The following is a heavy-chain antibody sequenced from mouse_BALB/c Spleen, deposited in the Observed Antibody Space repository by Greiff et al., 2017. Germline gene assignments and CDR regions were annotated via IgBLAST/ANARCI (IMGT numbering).Heavy chain of an antibody. Sequence: VQLQESGPGLVAPSQSLSITCTVSGFSLTSYGVHWVRQPPGKGLEWLGVIWAGGSTNYNSALMSRLSISKDNSKSQVFLKMNSLQTDDTAMYYCARDRYGNYAMDYWGQGTSVTVSS. J-gene: IGHJ4*01. CDR2: IWAGGST. CDR3: ARDRYGNYAMDY. V-gene: IGHV2-9*02. D-gene: IGHD2-1*01. CDR1: GFSLTSYG.